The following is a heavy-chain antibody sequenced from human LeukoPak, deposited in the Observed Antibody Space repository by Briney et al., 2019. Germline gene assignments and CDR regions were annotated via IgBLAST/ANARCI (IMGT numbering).Heavy chain of an antibody. CDR3: ARAQKLIGEFDY. D-gene: IGHD3-10*01. V-gene: IGHV3-21*01. CDR1: GFTFSSYS. Sequence: GGSLRLSCAAPGFTFSSYSMNWVRQAPGKGLEWVSSIDSSSSHIYYADSLKGRFTISRDNAKNSLYLQMNSLRAEDTAVYYCARAQKLIGEFDYWGQGTLVTVSS. CDR2: IDSSSSHI. J-gene: IGHJ4*02.